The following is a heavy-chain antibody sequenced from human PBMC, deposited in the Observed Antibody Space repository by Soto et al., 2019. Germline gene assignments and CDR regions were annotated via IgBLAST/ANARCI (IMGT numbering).Heavy chain of an antibody. D-gene: IGHD3-10*01. V-gene: IGHV3-30*18. Sequence: QVQLVESGGGVVQSGRSLRLSCAASGFTFSTXXMHWVRQAPGKXLEWVAVISYDGSNKYYADSVKGRFTISRDNSKDTLFLQMNSLRAEDTAVYYCAKIIRRYGSGYDYWGQGTLVTVSP. CDR1: GFTFSTXX. CDR2: ISYDGSNK. CDR3: AKIIRRYGSGYDY. J-gene: IGHJ4*02.